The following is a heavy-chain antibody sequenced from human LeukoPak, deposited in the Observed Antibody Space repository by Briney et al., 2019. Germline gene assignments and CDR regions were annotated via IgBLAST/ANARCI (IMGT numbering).Heavy chain of an antibody. J-gene: IGHJ3*02. V-gene: IGHV1-18*01. D-gene: IGHD3-22*01. Sequence: GASVKVSCKVSGYTLTELSMHWVRQAPGKGLEWMGWISAYNGNTNYAQKLQGRVTMTTDTSTSTAYMELRGLRSDDTAVYYCARGRTTMIVVVDAFDIWGQGTMVTVSS. CDR2: ISAYNGNT. CDR3: ARGRTTMIVVVDAFDI. CDR1: GYTLTELS.